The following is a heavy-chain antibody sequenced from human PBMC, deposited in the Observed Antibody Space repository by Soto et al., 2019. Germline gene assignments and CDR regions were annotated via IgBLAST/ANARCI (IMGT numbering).Heavy chain of an antibody. CDR3: ARDYGDLTQGPFDP. CDR1: GFTFSSYS. D-gene: IGHD4-17*01. CDR2: ISSSSSYI. V-gene: IGHV3-21*01. J-gene: IGHJ5*02. Sequence: GGSLRLSCAASGFTFSSYSMNWVRQAPGKGLEWVSSISSSSSYIYYADSVKGRFTISRDNAKNSLYLQMNSLRAEDTAVYYCARDYGDLTQGPFDPWGQGTLVTVSS.